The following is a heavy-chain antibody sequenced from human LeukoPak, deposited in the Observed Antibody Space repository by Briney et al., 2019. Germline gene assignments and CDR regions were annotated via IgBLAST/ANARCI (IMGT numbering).Heavy chain of an antibody. V-gene: IGHV3-33*01. Sequence: PGRSLRLSCAASGFTFSSYDMHWVRQSPGKGLEWVAQIWYDGSNKYYADSVKGRFSVSRDNSKNTLYLQMNSLRVEDTAVYYCARDGQRLAPYAMDVWDQGTTITVSS. CDR1: GFTFSSYD. J-gene: IGHJ6*02. D-gene: IGHD6-25*01. CDR3: ARDGQRLAPYAMDV. CDR2: IWYDGSNK.